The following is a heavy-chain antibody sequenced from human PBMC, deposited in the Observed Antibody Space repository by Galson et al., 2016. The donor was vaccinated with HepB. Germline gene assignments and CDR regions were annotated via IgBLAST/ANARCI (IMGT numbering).Heavy chain of an antibody. CDR2: IYWDDDK. CDR3: ARSASNAGYSAGCFEFWYFDV. J-gene: IGHJ2*01. D-gene: IGHD5-18*01. V-gene: IGHV2-70*01. CDR1: GFSLSSTKMG. Sequence: PALVKPTQTLTLTCTFSGFSLSSTKMGVGWIRQPPGKALEWLAVIYWDDDKYYNTSLKTRLTLSKDTSKNQLVLTMTNVDPVDTATYYCARSASNAGYSAGCFEFWYFDVWGRGALVTVSS.